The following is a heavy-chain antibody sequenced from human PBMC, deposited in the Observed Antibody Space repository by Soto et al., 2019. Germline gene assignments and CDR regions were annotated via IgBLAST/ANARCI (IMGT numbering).Heavy chain of an antibody. CDR1: GGSISSGDYY. V-gene: IGHV4-30-4*01. J-gene: IGHJ4*02. CDR2: IYYSGST. Sequence: QVQLQESGPGLVKPSQTLSLTCTVSGGSISSGDYYWSWIRQPPGKGLEWIGYIYYSGSTYYNPSLNSRVTLSVDTSKDPFSLKVSAVTAADTAVYYCAREGIKGHDYWGQGTLVTVSS. CDR3: AREGIKGHDY. D-gene: IGHD3-10*01.